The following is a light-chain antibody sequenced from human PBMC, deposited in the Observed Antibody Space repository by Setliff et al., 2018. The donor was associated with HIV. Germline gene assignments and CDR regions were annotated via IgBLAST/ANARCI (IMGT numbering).Light chain of an antibody. V-gene: IGLV2-14*02. CDR3: SSYTSSTPLYV. J-gene: IGLJ1*01. Sequence: QSALTQPASVSGSPGQSITISCTGTFSDVGNYNLVSWYQHYPGKAPKLIIYEVDNRPSGVSNRFSGSKSGNTASLTISGLQAEDEADYYCSSYTSSTPLYVFGPGTKVTVL. CDR1: FSDVGNYNL. CDR2: EVD.